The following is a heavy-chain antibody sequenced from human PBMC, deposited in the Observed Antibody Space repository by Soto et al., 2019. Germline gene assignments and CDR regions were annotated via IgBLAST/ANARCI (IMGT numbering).Heavy chain of an antibody. D-gene: IGHD3-3*01. V-gene: IGHV1-69*13. CDR2: IIPIFGTA. CDR1: GGTFSSYA. CDR3: ARSKTRFLEWLDYWFDP. J-gene: IGHJ5*02. Sequence: SVKVSCKASGGTFSSYAISWVRQAPGQGLEWMGGIIPIFGTANYAQKFQGRVTITADESTSTAYMELSSLRSEDTAVYYCARSKTRFLEWLDYWFDPWGQGTLVTVSS.